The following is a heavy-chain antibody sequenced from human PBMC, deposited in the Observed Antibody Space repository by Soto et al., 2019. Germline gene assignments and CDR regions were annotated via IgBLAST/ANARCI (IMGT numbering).Heavy chain of an antibody. V-gene: IGHV4-4*07. CDR1: GGSISSYY. Sequence: PSETLSLTCTVSGGSISSYYWSWIRQPAGKGLEWIGRIYTSGSTNYNPSLKSRVTMSVDTSKNQFSLKLSSVTAADTAVYYCARGEARWLQFNNWFDPWGQGTLVTVSS. CDR3: ARGEARWLQFNNWFDP. J-gene: IGHJ5*02. CDR2: IYTSGST. D-gene: IGHD5-12*01.